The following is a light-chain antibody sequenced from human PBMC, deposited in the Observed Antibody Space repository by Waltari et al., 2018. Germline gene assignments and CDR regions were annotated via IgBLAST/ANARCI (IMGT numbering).Light chain of an antibody. V-gene: IGLV3-1*01. CDR3: QAWDNSAAV. J-gene: IGLJ2*01. CDR2: QDT. Sequence: SYELTQPPSVSVSPGQTASISCSGDKLGDKYAYWYQQKAGQSPVLLIYQDTKRPSGIPERFSGSNSGNTATLTISGTQAMDEADYYCQAWDNSAAVFGGGTKLTVL. CDR1: KLGDKY.